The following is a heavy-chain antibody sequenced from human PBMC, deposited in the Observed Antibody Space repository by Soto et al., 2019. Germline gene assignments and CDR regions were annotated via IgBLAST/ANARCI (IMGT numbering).Heavy chain of an antibody. CDR3: ARVDARGVAVVRDY. Sequence: QVQLVQSGPEVKKPGASVKVSCKASGNTFASHGFSWVRQAPGQGLEWMGWISGFNGQTNYALKFQGRVTLTTDTSTSTAYTELRSLRSDDTAVYFCARVDARGVAVVRDYWCQGTLVSVSS. CDR1: GNTFASHG. J-gene: IGHJ4*02. V-gene: IGHV1-18*01. D-gene: IGHD3-10*01. CDR2: ISGFNGQT.